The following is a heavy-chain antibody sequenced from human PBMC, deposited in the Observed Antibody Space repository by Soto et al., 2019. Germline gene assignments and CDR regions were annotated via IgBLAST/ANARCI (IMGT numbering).Heavy chain of an antibody. V-gene: IGHV3-23*01. CDR2: ISGSGGST. D-gene: IGHD1-26*01. J-gene: IGHJ4*02. CDR1: GCTFSSYA. CDR3: AISFRGVGHFDY. Sequence: GGSMRLSCAASGCTFSSYAMSWVRQAPGKGLEWVSAISGSGGSTYYADSVKGRFTISRDNSKNTLYLQMNSLRAEDTAVYYCAISFRGVGHFDYWGQGTLVTVSS.